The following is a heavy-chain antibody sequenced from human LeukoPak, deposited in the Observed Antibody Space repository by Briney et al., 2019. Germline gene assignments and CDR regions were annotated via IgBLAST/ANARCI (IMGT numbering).Heavy chain of an antibody. D-gene: IGHD5-12*01. CDR3: ARVGGYDFDY. V-gene: IGHV3-53*01. Sequence: GGSLRLSCAASGFTFSSYHMNWVRQAPGKGLEWVSVICSGGSTYYADSVKGRFTISRDNSKNTLYLQMNSLRAEDTAVYYCARVGGYDFDYWGQGTLVTVSS. J-gene: IGHJ4*02. CDR2: ICSGGST. CDR1: GFTFSSYH.